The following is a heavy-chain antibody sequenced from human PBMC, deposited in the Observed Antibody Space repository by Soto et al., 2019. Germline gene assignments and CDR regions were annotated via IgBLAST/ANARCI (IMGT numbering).Heavy chain of an antibody. J-gene: IGHJ6*02. CDR2: IWYDGSNK. CDR3: ARALTGYSSSWYRTTGYYYGMDV. Sequence: LRLSCAASGFTFSSYGMHWVRQAPGKGLEWVAVIWYDGSNKYYADSVKGRFTISRDNSKNTLYLQMNSLRAEDTAVYYCARALTGYSSSWYRTTGYYYGMDVWGQGTTVTVSS. V-gene: IGHV3-33*01. CDR1: GFTFSSYG. D-gene: IGHD6-13*01.